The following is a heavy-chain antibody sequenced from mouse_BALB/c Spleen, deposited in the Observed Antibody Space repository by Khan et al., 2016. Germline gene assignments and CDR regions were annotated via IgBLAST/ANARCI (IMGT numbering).Heavy chain of an antibody. CDR3: ARDKEGFDY. CDR1: GFTFSDYG. Sequence: EVELVESGGGLVQPGGSRKLSCAASGFTFSDYGMAWVRQAPGKGPEWVAFISNLAYSIYYADTVTGRFTISSENAKNTLYLEMSSLRSEDTAIYYCARDKEGFDYWGQGTTLTVSS. V-gene: IGHV5-15*02. CDR2: ISNLAYSI. J-gene: IGHJ2*01.